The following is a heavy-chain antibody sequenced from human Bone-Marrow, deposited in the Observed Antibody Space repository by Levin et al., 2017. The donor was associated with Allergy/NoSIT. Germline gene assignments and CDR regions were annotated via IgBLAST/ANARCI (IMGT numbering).Heavy chain of an antibody. CDR2: IRSKTYGGTT. D-gene: IGHD3/OR15-3a*01. Sequence: PGESLKISCTASGFTFGHYGMSWFRQAPGKGLEWLSFIRSKTYGGTTEYAASVKGRFNISRDDSKSIAYLQMNSLKTEDTAVYYCTRHFLTGYTNLYGMDVWGQGTTVTVFS. J-gene: IGHJ6*02. CDR1: GFTFGHYG. CDR3: TRHFLTGYTNLYGMDV. V-gene: IGHV3-49*03.